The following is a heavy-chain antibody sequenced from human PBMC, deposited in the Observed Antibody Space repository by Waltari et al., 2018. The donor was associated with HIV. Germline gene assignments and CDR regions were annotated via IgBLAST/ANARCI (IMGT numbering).Heavy chain of an antibody. CDR1: GGSIRSSSYY. Sequence: QLQLQESGPGLVKPSETLSLTCTVSGGSIRSSSYYWGWIRQPPGKGLEWIGSIYYSGSTYYNPSLKSRVTISVDTSKNQFSLKLSSVTAADTAVYYCASSVTTPSRIYWYFDLWGRGTLVTVSS. J-gene: IGHJ2*01. V-gene: IGHV4-39*01. D-gene: IGHD4-4*01. CDR3: ASSVTTPSRIYWYFDL. CDR2: IYYSGST.